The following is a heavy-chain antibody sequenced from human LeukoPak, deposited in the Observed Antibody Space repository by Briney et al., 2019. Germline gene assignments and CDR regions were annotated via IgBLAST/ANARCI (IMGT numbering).Heavy chain of an antibody. CDR2: IEKDGITT. J-gene: IGHJ4*02. D-gene: IGHD3-10*01. Sequence: GGSLRLSCAASGFPLNSRWMHWVRQAPGKGLMWISRIEKDGITTTYAESVKGRFIISRDDAKNTLHLQMNSLRLDDTAVYFCARGGAGSHDYWGQGTLVTVSS. V-gene: IGHV3-74*03. CDR3: ARGGAGSHDY. CDR1: GFPLNSRW.